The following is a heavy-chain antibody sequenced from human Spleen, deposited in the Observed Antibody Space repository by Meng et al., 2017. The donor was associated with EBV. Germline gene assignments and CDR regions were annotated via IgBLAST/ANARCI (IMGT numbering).Heavy chain of an antibody. CDR1: GDSISSFYY. V-gene: IGHV4-39*02. D-gene: IGHD3-22*01. CDR3: ARDFHYYDSSGYFDY. J-gene: IGHJ4*02. Sequence: QRQLRGWRAGQGTPSETLSPTCTVAGDSISSFYYWGWIRQPPGRGLEWIGSVHYTGSTYYSPSLKSRVTVSVDTSKNQFSLRLTSVTAADTAVYYCARDFHYYDSSGYFDYWGQGTLVTVSS. CDR2: VHYTGST.